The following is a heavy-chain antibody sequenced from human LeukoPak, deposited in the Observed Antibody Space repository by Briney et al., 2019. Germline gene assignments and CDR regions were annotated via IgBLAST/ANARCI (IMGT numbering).Heavy chain of an antibody. CDR1: GGSISSYY. J-gene: IGHJ3*02. Sequence: SETLSLTCTVSGGSISSYYWSWIRQPPGKGLEWIGYIYYSGSTYYNPSLKSRVTISVDTSKNQVSLKLSSVTAPDTAVYYCARQAGYYDSTRGAFDIWGQGTMVTVSS. V-gene: IGHV4-59*08. CDR3: ARQAGYYDSTRGAFDI. CDR2: IYYSGST. D-gene: IGHD3-22*01.